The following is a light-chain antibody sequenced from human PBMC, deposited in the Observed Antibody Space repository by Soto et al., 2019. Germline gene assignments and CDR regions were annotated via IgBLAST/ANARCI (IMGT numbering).Light chain of an antibody. CDR3: AIWDDSLNGFYV. J-gene: IGLJ1*01. CDR1: RSNIGSNT. CDR2: GNN. V-gene: IGLV1-44*01. Sequence: QSALTQPPSASGTPGQTVTISCSGGRSNIGSNTVNWYQQPPGTAPKLLIYGNNQRPSGVPDRFSGLRSGTSASLAISGLRSKDEADYYCAIWDDSLNGFYVFGVGTKVTVL.